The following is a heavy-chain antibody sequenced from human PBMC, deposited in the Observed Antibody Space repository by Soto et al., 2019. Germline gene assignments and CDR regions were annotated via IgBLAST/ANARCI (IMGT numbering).Heavy chain of an antibody. CDR2: IYFNGNT. J-gene: IGHJ4*02. CDR3: ASVTFGGIVLAH. V-gene: IGHV4-59*01. CDR1: AAPFSKYY. D-gene: IGHD3-16*01. Sequence: SETLSLTCTVSAAPFSKYYWTWIRQPPGKGLEWIGYIYFNGNTKYNPSLEGRLTISIDTSKKEFSLKLTSVTAADAAVYYCASVTFGGIVLAHWGQGTLVTVSS.